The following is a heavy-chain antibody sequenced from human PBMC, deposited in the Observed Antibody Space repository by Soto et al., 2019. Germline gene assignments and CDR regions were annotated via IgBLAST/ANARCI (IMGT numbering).Heavy chain of an antibody. J-gene: IGHJ4*02. CDR2: IRSSSSTI. CDR1: GFTFSSYS. V-gene: IGHV3-48*02. Sequence: GGSLRLSCAASGFTFSSYSMHWVRQAPGKGLEWVSYIRSSSSTIYYADSVKGRFTIPRDNAKNSLYLQMNSRRDEDTAVYYCARGGGETAMVTPAPDYWGQGTLVTVSS. D-gene: IGHD5-18*01. CDR3: ARGGGETAMVTPAPDY.